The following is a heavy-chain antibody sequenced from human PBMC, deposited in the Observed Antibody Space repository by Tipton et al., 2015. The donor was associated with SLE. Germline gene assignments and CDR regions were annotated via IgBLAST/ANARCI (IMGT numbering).Heavy chain of an antibody. CDR2: IYYSGST. CDR1: GGSINSSSYY. V-gene: IGHV4-39*07. Sequence: GLVKPSETLSLTCTVSGGSINSSSYYWGWIRQPPGKGLEWIGSIYYSGSTYYNPSLKSRVTISVDTSKNQFSVKLSSVTAADTAVYYCARDRVVVVAARSLYYYGMDVWGQGTTLTVSS. D-gene: IGHD2-15*01. J-gene: IGHJ6*02. CDR3: ARDRVVVVAARSLYYYGMDV.